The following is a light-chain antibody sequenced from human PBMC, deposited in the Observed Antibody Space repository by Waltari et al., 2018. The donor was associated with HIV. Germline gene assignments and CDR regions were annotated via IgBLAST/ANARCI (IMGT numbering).Light chain of an antibody. CDR3: AAWDDSLSGWV. CDR1: SSNIGSTD. V-gene: IGLV1-47*01. CDR2: RNN. Sequence: QSVLTQPPSTYGTPGQRVTISCSGSSSNIGSTDVYWYQQLPGTAPKLLIYRNNQRPSGVPDRFSGSKSGTSASLAISGLRSEDEADYYCAAWDDSLSGWVFGGGTKLTVL. J-gene: IGLJ3*02.